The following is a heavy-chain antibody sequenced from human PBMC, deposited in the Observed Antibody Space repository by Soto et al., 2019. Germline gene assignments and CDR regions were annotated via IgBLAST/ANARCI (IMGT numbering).Heavy chain of an antibody. CDR3: AGRDYYYYGMDV. Sequence: KPSETLSLTCAVYGGSFSGYYWSWIRQPPGKGLEWIGEINHSGSTNYNPSLKSRVTISVDTSKNQFSLKLSSVTAADTAVYYCAGRDYYYYGMDVWGQGTTVTVSS. D-gene: IGHD1-26*01. CDR1: GGSFSGYY. CDR2: INHSGST. J-gene: IGHJ6*02. V-gene: IGHV4-34*01.